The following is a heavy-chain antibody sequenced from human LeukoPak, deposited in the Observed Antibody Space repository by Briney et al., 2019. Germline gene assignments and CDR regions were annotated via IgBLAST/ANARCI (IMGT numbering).Heavy chain of an antibody. D-gene: IGHD1-26*01. J-gene: IGHJ4*02. V-gene: IGHV1-18*01. CDR2: ISAYNGNT. CDR1: GYTFTSYG. Sequence: ASVKVSCKAPGYTFTSYGISWVRQAPGQGLEWMGWISAYNGNTNYAQKLQGRVTMTTDTSTSTAYMELRSLRSDDTAVYYCARRMGGSYYERGLVFWGQGTLVTVSS. CDR3: ARRMGGSYYERGLVF.